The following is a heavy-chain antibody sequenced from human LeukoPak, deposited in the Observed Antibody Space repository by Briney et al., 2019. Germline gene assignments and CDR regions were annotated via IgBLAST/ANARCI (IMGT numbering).Heavy chain of an antibody. CDR2: TSSSGSTI. J-gene: IGHJ3*02. V-gene: IGHV3-11*01. CDR1: GFTFSDYY. CDR3: ARVWVSVAATPGAFDI. D-gene: IGHD2-15*01. Sequence: SPGGSLRLSCAASGFTFSDYYMSWIRQAPGKGLEWVSYTSSSGSTIYYADSVKGRFTISRDNAKNSLYLQMNSLRAEDTAVYYCARVWVSVAATPGAFDIWGQGTMVTVSS.